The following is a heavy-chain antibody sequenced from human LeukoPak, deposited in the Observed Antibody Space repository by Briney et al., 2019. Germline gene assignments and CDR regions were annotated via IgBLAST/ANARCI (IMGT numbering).Heavy chain of an antibody. CDR3: ARESNVYYYDSSGFPFDY. J-gene: IGHJ4*02. V-gene: IGHV3-48*03. CDR1: GFTFSSYE. D-gene: IGHD3-22*01. CDR2: ISSSGSTI. Sequence: GGSLRLSCAASGFTFSSYEMNWVRQAPGKGLEWVSYISSSGSTIYYADSVKGRFTISRDNAKNSLYLQMNSLRAEDTAVYYCARESNVYYYDSSGFPFDYWGQGTLVPVSS.